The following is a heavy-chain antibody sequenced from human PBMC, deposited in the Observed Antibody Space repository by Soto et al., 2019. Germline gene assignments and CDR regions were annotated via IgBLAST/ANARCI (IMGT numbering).Heavy chain of an antibody. CDR2: IKQDGSEN. D-gene: IGHD5-18*01. CDR1: GFTFSSYW. V-gene: IGHV3-7*03. J-gene: IGHJ4*02. CDR3: VTDFGRSYGYGPLDY. Sequence: GGSLRLSCAASGFTFSSYWMSWVRQAPGKGLEWVADIKQDGSENYYVDSVRGRFTISRDNAKNSLYLQMNSLRAEDTAVYYCVTDFGRSYGYGPLDYLDQGPLIAVSS.